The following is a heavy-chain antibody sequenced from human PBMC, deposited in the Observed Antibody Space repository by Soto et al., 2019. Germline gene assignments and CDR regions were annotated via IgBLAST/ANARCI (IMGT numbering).Heavy chain of an antibody. CDR3: AKSGRYQLKIPRRFDY. Sequence: GGSLRLSCAASGFTFSSYAMSWVRQAPGKGLEWVSAISGSGGSTYYADSVKGRFTISRDNSKNTLYLQMNSLRAEDTAVYYCAKSGRYQLKIPRRFDYWGQGTLVTVSS. D-gene: IGHD2-2*01. CDR1: GFTFSSYA. V-gene: IGHV3-23*01. J-gene: IGHJ4*02. CDR2: ISGSGGST.